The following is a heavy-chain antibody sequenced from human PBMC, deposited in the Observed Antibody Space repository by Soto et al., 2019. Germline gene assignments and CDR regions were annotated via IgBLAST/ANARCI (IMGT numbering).Heavy chain of an antibody. J-gene: IGHJ4*02. Sequence: QVQLVQSGAEVKKPGASVKVSCEVSGYTFASYGISWARQAPGQGLEWMGWINTYNGNINYAQKFQGRVTMTTDTSTSTAYMELRSLRSDDTALYYCARERGCYKYFDYWGQGTLVTVSS. D-gene: IGHD1-26*01. CDR1: GYTFASYG. CDR2: INTYNGNI. CDR3: ARERGCYKYFDY. V-gene: IGHV1-18*01.